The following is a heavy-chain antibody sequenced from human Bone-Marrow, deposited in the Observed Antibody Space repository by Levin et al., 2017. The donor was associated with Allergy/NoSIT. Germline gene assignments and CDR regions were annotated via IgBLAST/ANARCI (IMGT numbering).Heavy chain of an antibody. Sequence: ASVKVSCAASGFSVSNNFLNWVRQVPGKGLEWVSLIYSGGSTHYADSVKGRFTISRDNSRNTLYLQMNSLRVEDTAGYYCARDGQGHSSSPYWGQGTLVTVSS. CDR1: GFSVSNNF. CDR3: ARDGQGHSSSPY. CDR2: IYSGGST. V-gene: IGHV3-66*01. D-gene: IGHD6-6*01. J-gene: IGHJ4*02.